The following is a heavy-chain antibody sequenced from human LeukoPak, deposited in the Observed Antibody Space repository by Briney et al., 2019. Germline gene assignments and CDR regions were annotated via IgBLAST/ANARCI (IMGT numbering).Heavy chain of an antibody. CDR1: GGSISGFF. J-gene: IGHJ4*02. CDR2: IYCSRST. V-gene: IGHV4-59*01. Sequence: SETLSLTCTVSGGSISGFFWSWILEPPGKGLEWIGYIYCSRSTNYNPSLKSRVTISVDTSKNQFSLKLSSVTAADTPVYYCARRNGDYWGQGTLVTVSS. CDR3: ARRNGDY.